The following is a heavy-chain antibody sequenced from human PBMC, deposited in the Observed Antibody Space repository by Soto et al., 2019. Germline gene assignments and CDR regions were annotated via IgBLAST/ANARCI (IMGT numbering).Heavy chain of an antibody. CDR3: VNGLHTPDWC. CDR1: GFTFSGHT. Sequence: GGSLRLSCSASGFTFSGHTMYWVRQAPGKGLEYVSAIGLTGGGAYYADSVKGRFTISRDNSKNTLFLQMTSLRPEDTASYYCVNGLHTPDWCWGQGTLVTVSS. CDR2: IGLTGGGA. V-gene: IGHV3-64D*06. D-gene: IGHD2-21*01. J-gene: IGHJ4*02.